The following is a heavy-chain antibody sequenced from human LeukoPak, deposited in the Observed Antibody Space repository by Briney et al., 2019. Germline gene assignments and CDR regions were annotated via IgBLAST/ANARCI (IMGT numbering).Heavy chain of an antibody. V-gene: IGHV3-21*01. Sequence: GGSLRLSCAASGFTFSSYSMNWVRQAPGKGLKWVSSISSSSSYIYYADSVKGRFTISRDNAKNSLYLQMNSLRAEDTAVYYCARVSHSYANFGGYYFDYWGQGTLVTVSS. D-gene: IGHD5-18*01. CDR3: ARVSHSYANFGGYYFDY. CDR1: GFTFSSYS. J-gene: IGHJ4*02. CDR2: ISSSSSYI.